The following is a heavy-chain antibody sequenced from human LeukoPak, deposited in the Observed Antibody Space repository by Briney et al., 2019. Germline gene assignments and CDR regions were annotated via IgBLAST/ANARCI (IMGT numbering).Heavy chain of an antibody. Sequence: SETLSLTCTVSGGSISSSSYYWGWIRQPPGKGLEWIGGIYYSGSTYYNPSLKSRVTISVDTSKNQFSLKLSSVTAADTAVYYCAREGRTRRIYYWGQGTLVTVSS. CDR3: AREGRTRRIYY. CDR2: IYYSGST. CDR1: GGSISSSSYY. D-gene: IGHD3-3*02. V-gene: IGHV4-39*07. J-gene: IGHJ4*02.